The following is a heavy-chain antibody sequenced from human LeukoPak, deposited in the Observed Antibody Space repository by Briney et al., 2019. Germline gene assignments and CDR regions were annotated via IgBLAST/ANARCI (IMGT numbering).Heavy chain of an antibody. CDR2: ITGSDGTT. CDR1: GFTLSNYV. CDR3: AKDREVSAARVYDY. J-gene: IGHJ4*02. D-gene: IGHD2-2*01. Sequence: GGSLRLSCAASGFTLSNYVLIWVRQAPGRGLEWVSAITGSDGTTSYADSVKGRFTISRDNSRNTLYLQMNSLRAEDAAVYYCAKDREVSAARVYDYWGQGTLVTVSS. V-gene: IGHV3-23*01.